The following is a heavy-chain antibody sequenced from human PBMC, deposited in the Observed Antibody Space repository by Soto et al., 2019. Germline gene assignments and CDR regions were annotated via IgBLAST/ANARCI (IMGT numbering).Heavy chain of an antibody. Sequence: EVQLLESGGGLVQPGGSLRLSCVASGFTFKNYDMXWVRQAPGKGLEWVSGISGSGAITYYADSVRGQFTISRDNSKNTLYLQLNSLRAEDTAIYYCAKDRQFRSYYESAGHYNNWGQGTLVTVSS. V-gene: IGHV3-23*01. CDR1: GFTFKNYD. J-gene: IGHJ4*02. D-gene: IGHD3-10*01. CDR3: AKDRQFRSYYESAGHYNN. CDR2: ISGSGAIT.